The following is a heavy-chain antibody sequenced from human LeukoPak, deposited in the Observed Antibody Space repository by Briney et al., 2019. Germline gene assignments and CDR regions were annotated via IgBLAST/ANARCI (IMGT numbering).Heavy chain of an antibody. Sequence: PGGSLRLSCAASGFTFNSYWMHWFRQAPGKGLVWVSRINSDGSGSSYADSVKGRFTISRDNAKNTLYLQMDSLRAEDTAVYYCARGRYTQEWGQGTLVTVSS. CDR3: ARGRYTQE. V-gene: IGHV3-74*01. CDR2: INSDGSGS. CDR1: GFTFNSYW. D-gene: IGHD1-14*01. J-gene: IGHJ4*02.